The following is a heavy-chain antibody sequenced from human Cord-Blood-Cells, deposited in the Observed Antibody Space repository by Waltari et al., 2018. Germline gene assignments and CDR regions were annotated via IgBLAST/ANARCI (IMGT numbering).Heavy chain of an antibody. CDR3: ARGDY. V-gene: IGHV4-34*01. CDR2: INHSGST. CDR1: GGPFSGYY. J-gene: IGHJ4*02. Sequence: QVQLQQWGAGLLTPSETLSLTCAVYGGPFSGYYWSWIRQPPGKGLEWIGEINHSGSTNYNPSLKSRVTISVDTSKNQFSLKLSSVTAADTAVYYCARGDYWGQGTLVTVSS.